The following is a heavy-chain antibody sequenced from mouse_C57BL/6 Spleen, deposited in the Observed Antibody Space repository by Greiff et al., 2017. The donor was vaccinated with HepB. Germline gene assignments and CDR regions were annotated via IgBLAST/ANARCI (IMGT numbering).Heavy chain of an antibody. CDR3: ARSYYGSTPYWYFDV. V-gene: IGHV1-72*01. D-gene: IGHD1-1*01. J-gene: IGHJ1*03. CDR2: IDPNCGGT. Sequence: QVQLQQPGAELVKPGASVKLSCKASGYTFTSYWMLWVKQRPGRGLEWIGRIDPNCGGTKYNEKFKSKVTLTVDNPASTAYMQLSSLTSEDSEVFYCARSYYGSTPYWYFDVWGTGTTVTGSS. CDR1: GYTFTSYW.